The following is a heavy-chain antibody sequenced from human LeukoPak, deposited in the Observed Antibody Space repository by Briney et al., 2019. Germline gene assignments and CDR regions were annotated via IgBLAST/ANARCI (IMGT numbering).Heavy chain of an antibody. CDR3: ARAGRYCSGGSCYHFDY. Sequence: SETLSLTCTVSTGSIRKYHWSWIRQPAGKGLEWIGRIYTSGNTDYSPSLKTRVTMSVETSKNQVSLKLSSVTAADTAVYYCARAGRYCSGGSCYHFDYWGQGTRVTVS. CDR2: IYTSGNT. D-gene: IGHD2-15*01. V-gene: IGHV4-4*07. J-gene: IGHJ4*02. CDR1: TGSIRKYH.